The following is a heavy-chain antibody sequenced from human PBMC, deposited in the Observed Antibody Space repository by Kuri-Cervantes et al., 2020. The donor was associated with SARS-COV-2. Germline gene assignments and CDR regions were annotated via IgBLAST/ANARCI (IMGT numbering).Heavy chain of an antibody. CDR2: IGTAGDT. J-gene: IGHJ6*03. V-gene: IGHV3-13*03. CDR3: AIPPFSRAPSYYYYMDV. Sequence: GESLKISCAACGFTFSSYDMHWVRQATGKGLEWVSAIGTAGDTYYPGSVKGQFTISRENAKNSLYLQMNSLRAEDTAVYYCAIPPFSRAPSYYYYMDVWGKGTTVTVSS. D-gene: IGHD2/OR15-2a*01. CDR1: GFTFSSYD.